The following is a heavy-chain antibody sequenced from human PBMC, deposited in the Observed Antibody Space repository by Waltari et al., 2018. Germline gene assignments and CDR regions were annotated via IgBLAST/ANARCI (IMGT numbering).Heavy chain of an antibody. D-gene: IGHD3-3*01. CDR2: ISPIFGTA. J-gene: IGHJ4*02. CDR1: GGTFSSYA. CDR3: ASSRLRFLEWLAYY. Sequence: QVQLVQSGAEVKKPGSSVKVSCKASGGTFSSYAISWVRQAPGQGLEWMGGISPIFGTANYAQKFQGRVTITADESTSTAYMELSSLRSEDTAVYYCASSRLRFLEWLAYYWGQGTLVTVSS. V-gene: IGHV1-69*01.